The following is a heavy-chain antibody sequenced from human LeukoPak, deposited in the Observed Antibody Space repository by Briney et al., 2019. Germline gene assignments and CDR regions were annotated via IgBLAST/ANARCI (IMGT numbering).Heavy chain of an antibody. D-gene: IGHD1-26*01. J-gene: IGHJ4*02. CDR3: AKGGTYGGGADY. CDR2: IYYSGST. CDR1: GGSISSSSYY. V-gene: IGHV4-39*07. Sequence: SETLSLTCTVSGGSISSSSYYWGWIRQPPGTGLEWIGSIYYSGSTYYSPSLNSRVTISLDTSNNQVSLRLSSVTAADTAVYYCAKGGTYGGGADYWGQGTLVTVSS.